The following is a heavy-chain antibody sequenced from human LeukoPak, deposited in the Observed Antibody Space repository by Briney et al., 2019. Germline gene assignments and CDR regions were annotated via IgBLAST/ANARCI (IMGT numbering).Heavy chain of an antibody. CDR2: ISGGGGST. Sequence: PGGSLRLSCAASGFTFSSYAMSWVRPAPGEGLGWVSAISGGGGSTYYADSVNGRFTISRDNSKNTLYLQMNSLRAEDTAVYYCAKDRRGILWFGELLQYYFDYWGQGTLVTVSA. V-gene: IGHV3-23*01. CDR3: AKDRRGILWFGELLQYYFDY. CDR1: GFTFSSYA. J-gene: IGHJ4*02. D-gene: IGHD3-10*01.